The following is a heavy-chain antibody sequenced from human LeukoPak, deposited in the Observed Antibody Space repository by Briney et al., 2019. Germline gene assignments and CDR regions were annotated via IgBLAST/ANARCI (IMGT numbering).Heavy chain of an antibody. CDR1: EFTFSSYS. CDR3: ARARSWGSSSPGGAYGMDV. V-gene: IGHV3-48*01. J-gene: IGHJ6*02. CDR2: ITNSGNSK. D-gene: IGHD6-6*01. Sequence: GGSLRLSCAASEFTFSSYSMNWVRQAPGKGLEWVSYITNSGNSKSYADSVKGRFTISRDNAKKSLYLQMNSLRAEDTAVYYCARARSWGSSSPGGAYGMDVWGQGATVIVSS.